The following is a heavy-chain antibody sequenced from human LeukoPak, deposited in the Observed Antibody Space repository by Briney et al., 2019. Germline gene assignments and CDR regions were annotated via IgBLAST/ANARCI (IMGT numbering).Heavy chain of an antibody. CDR2: ISESGDYT. V-gene: IGHV3-23*01. CDR3: VKGSSGSYYDDLDY. Sequence: GGSLRLSCAASGFTFSGYAMSWVRQAPGKGLEWVSTISESGDYTHYPDSVKGRFTISRDNSKNTLYLQMSSLRAEDTAVYYCVKGSSGSYYDDLDYWGQGTLVTVSS. D-gene: IGHD1-26*01. J-gene: IGHJ4*02. CDR1: GFTFSGYA.